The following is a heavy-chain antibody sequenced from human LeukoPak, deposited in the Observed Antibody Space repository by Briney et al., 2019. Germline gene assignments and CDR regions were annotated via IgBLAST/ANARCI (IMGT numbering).Heavy chain of an antibody. CDR2: ITPDKGKT. CDR1: GYTFSRYG. CDR3: ARDWGTERVIADN. J-gene: IGHJ4*02. Sequence: GASVKVSCKSSGYTFSRYGISWLRQAPGQGLEWMGWITPDKGKTEYAQKFQDRFTMTTDTSTSTVYMELRNLRSDDSAVYYCARDWGTERVIADNRGQGTLVTVSS. D-gene: IGHD3-16*01. V-gene: IGHV1-18*01.